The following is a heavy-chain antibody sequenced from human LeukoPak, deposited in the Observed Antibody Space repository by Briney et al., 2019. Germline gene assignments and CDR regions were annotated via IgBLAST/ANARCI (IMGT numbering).Heavy chain of an antibody. CDR3: ARRDYVRAFDI. V-gene: IGHV4-39*01. J-gene: IGHJ3*02. CDR1: GVSISSSSYY. CDR2: IYYSGST. Sequence: PSETLSLTCTVSGVSISSSSYYWGWIRQPPGKGLEWIGSIYYSGSTYYNPSLKSRVTISVDTSKNQFSLKLSSVTAADTAVYYCARRDYVRAFDIWGQGTMVTVSS. D-gene: IGHD4-17*01.